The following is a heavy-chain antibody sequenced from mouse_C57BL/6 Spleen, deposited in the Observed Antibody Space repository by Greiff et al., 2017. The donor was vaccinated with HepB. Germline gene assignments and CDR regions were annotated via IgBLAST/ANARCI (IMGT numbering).Heavy chain of an antibody. Sequence: VQLQQPGAELVRPGSSVKLSCKASGYTFTSYWMDWVKQRPGQGLEWIGNIYPSDSETHYNQKFKDKATLTVDKSSSTAYMQRSSLTSEDSAVYYCAREGGYDGYYYFDYWGQGTTLTVSS. CDR2: IYPSDSET. J-gene: IGHJ2*01. D-gene: IGHD2-3*01. V-gene: IGHV1-61*01. CDR3: AREGGYDGYYYFDY. CDR1: GYTFTSYW.